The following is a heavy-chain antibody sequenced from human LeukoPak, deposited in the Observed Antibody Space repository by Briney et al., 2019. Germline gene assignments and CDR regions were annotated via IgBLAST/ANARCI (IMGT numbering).Heavy chain of an antibody. Sequence: PSETLSLTCAVSGASISSSSNSWSWFRQPPGKGLEWIGDIYSSGSASYNPSLHSRLLISIDTSKNHFSLELSSVTAADTAVYYCASLTWTTGYWGQGTLVTVSS. CDR1: GASISSSSNS. J-gene: IGHJ4*02. D-gene: IGHD4-17*01. V-gene: IGHV4-30-4*07. CDR2: IYSSGSA. CDR3: ASLTWTTGY.